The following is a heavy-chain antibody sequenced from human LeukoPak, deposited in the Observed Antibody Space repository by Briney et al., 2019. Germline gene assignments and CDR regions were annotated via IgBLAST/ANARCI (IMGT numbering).Heavy chain of an antibody. D-gene: IGHD6-13*01. CDR3: ARLTYSSSWYFDY. CDR2: IYHSGST. V-gene: IGHV4-4*02. CDR1: GGSISSSNW. Sequence: PSETLSLTCAVSGGSISSSNWWSWVRQPPGKGLEWIGEIYHSGSTTYNPSLKSRVTISVDKSKNQFSLKLSSVTAADTAVYYCARLTYSSSWYFDYWGQGTLVTVSS. J-gene: IGHJ4*02.